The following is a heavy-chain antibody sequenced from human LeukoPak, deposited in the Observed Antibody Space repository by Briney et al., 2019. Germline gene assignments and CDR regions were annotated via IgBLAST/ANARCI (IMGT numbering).Heavy chain of an antibody. J-gene: IGHJ4*02. V-gene: IGHV4-39*01. CDR3: ARLEVPAATFDY. D-gene: IGHD2-2*01. CDR2: IYYSGST. Sequence: SETLSLTCTVSGGSISSSSYCWGWIRQPPGKGLGWIGSIYYSGSTYYNPSLKSRVTISVDTSKNQFSLKLSSVTAADTAVYYCARLEVPAATFDYWGQGTLVTVSS. CDR1: GGSISSSSYC.